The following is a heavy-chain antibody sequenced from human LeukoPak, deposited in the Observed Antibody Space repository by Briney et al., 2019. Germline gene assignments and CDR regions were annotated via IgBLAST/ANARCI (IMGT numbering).Heavy chain of an antibody. CDR1: GFTFSSYS. V-gene: IGHV3-48*04. CDR2: ISSSSSTI. D-gene: IGHD2-15*01. Sequence: GGSLRLSCAASGFTFSSYSMNWVRQAPGKGLEWVSYISSSSSTIYYADSVKGRFTISRDNAKNSLYLQMNSLRAEDTAVYYCARVSDCSGGSCYAFDIWGQGTMVTVSS. J-gene: IGHJ3*02. CDR3: ARVSDCSGGSCYAFDI.